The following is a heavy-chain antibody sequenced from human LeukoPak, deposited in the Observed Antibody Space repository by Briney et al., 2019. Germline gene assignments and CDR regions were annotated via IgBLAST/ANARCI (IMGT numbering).Heavy chain of an antibody. CDR1: GYTFTSYG. D-gene: IGHD1-14*01. V-gene: IGHV1-18*01. CDR3: ARDHNAERIPTYYYYGMDV. Sequence: ASVKVSCKASGYTFTSYGISWVRQAPGQGLEWMGWISAYNGNTNYAQKLQGRVTMTTDTSTSTAYMELRGLRSDDTAVYYCARDHNAERIPTYYYYGMDVWGQGTTVTVSS. CDR2: ISAYNGNT. J-gene: IGHJ6*02.